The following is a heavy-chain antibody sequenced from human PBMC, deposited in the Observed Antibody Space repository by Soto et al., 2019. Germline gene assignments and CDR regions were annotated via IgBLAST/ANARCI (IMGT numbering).Heavy chain of an antibody. CDR2: ISYDGSNK. J-gene: IGHJ4*02. CDR1: GFTFSSYG. CDR3: AKDGNPVHIVVGTAIPDY. D-gene: IGHD2-21*02. Sequence: QVQLVESGGGVVPPGRSLRLSCAASGFTFSSYGMHWVRQAPGKGLEWVAVISYDGSNKYYADSVKGRFTISRDNSKNTLYLQMNSLRAEDTAVYYCAKDGNPVHIVVGTAIPDYWGQGTLVTVSS. V-gene: IGHV3-30*18.